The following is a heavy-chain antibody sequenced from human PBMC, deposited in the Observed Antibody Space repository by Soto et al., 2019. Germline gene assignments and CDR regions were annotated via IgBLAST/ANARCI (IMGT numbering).Heavy chain of an antibody. D-gene: IGHD4-17*01. V-gene: IGHV1-46*01. CDR1: AYPFTSFY. CDR2: INPSGVST. Sequence: QVQLVQSGADVKNPGASVKISCKASAYPFTSFYIHWVRQAPGQGLEWMGMINPSGVSTIYEQKLQGSVTLTRDKYTHPVYMELTGPKYDDTAMYFCAREGTDYGDYDYWGQGTLVTVSS. CDR3: AREGTDYGDYDY. J-gene: IGHJ4*02.